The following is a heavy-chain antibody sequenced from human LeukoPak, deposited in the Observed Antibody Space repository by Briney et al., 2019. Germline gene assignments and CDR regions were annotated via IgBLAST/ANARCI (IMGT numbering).Heavy chain of an antibody. CDR3: AGVRNYYDSRPDAFDI. CDR1: GFTFSSYG. J-gene: IGHJ3*02. CDR2: ISGSGGST. D-gene: IGHD3-22*01. V-gene: IGHV3-23*01. Sequence: GGSLRLSCAASGFTFSSYGMSWVRQAPGKGLEWVSAISGSGGSTYYADSVKGRFTISRDNSKNTLYLQMNSLRAEDTAVYYCAGVRNYYDSRPDAFDIWGQGTMVTVSS.